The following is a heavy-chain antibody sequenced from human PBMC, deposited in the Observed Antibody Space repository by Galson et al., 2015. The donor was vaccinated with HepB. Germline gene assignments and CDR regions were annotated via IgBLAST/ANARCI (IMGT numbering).Heavy chain of an antibody. CDR2: IYPGDSET. CDR3: ARKTGDGYYYYGMDV. CDR1: GYSFISYW. J-gene: IGHJ6*02. V-gene: IGHV5-51*01. D-gene: IGHD7-27*01. Sequence: QSGAEVKKPGESLKISCQSSGYSFISYWSVWVRQMPGKGLEWIGMIYPGDSETTYSPSFEGQVTISADRSINTAYLQWSSVKTTDTAIYFCARKTGDGYYYYGMDVWGQGTTVTVSS.